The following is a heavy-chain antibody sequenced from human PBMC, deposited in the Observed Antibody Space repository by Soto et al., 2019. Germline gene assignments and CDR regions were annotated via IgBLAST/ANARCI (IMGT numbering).Heavy chain of an antibody. CDR1: SGSFSGYY. Sequence: SETLSLTCAVYSGSFSGYYYSWIRQSPGKGLEWIGEITHGGSTTYSPSLKSRVTMSLDTSKNQFSLNMTSMTAADTAVYYCARGRLFLTTSGLAITYFDYWGQGTLGTSPQ. CDR2: ITHGGST. D-gene: IGHD3-3*01. CDR3: ARGRLFLTTSGLAITYFDY. J-gene: IGHJ4*02. V-gene: IGHV4-34*01.